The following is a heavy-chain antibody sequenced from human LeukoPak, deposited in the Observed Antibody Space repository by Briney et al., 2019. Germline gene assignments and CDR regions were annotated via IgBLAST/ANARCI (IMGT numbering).Heavy chain of an antibody. CDR3: ARALVPYYDILTGYYKHPIDAFDI. J-gene: IGHJ3*02. V-gene: IGHV4-4*07. CDR2: MYASGST. D-gene: IGHD3-9*01. Sequence: SETLSLTXTVSGGSISSYYWTWIRQPAGKGLEWIGRMYASGSTNYKSSLKSRLTMSVDTSKNQFSLKLRSVTAADTAVYYCARALVPYYDILTGYYKHPIDAFDIWGQGTMVTVSS. CDR1: GGSISSYY.